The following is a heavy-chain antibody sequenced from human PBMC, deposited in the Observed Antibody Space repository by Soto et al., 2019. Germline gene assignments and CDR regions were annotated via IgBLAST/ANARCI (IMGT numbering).Heavy chain of an antibody. V-gene: IGHV3-9*01. CDR2: ISWDSGSI. Sequence: EVQLVESGGGLVQPGRSLRLSCVASGFIFDGFAIHWVRQAPGKGLEWVSGISWDSGSINYADSVRGRFTISRDNAKNSPYLHMTSLGSEDTAFYYCAKIVTRHSLVPVFDQWGQGALVTVSS. CDR1: GFIFDGFA. CDR3: AKIVTRHSLVPVFDQ. J-gene: IGHJ4*02. D-gene: IGHD2-21*01.